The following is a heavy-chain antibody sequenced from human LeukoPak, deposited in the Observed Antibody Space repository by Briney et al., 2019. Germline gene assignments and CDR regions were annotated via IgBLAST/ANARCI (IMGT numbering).Heavy chain of an antibody. V-gene: IGHV3-48*04. CDR2: ISSSSSTI. Sequence: GGSLRLSCAASGFTFSGYSMNWVRQAPGKGLEWASYISSSSSTIYYADSVKGRFTISRDNAKNSLYLQMNSLRAEDTAVYYCARGAAYYYDSSGYSPCDYWGQGTLVTVSS. CDR1: GFTFSGYS. CDR3: ARGAAYYYDSSGYSPCDY. D-gene: IGHD3-22*01. J-gene: IGHJ4*02.